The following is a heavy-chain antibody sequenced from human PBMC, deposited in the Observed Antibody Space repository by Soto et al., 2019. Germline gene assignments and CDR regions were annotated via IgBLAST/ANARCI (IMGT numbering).Heavy chain of an antibody. Sequence: EVQLVESGGDLVQPGGSLRLSCAASGFSFGSSWMTWVRQAPGKGLEWVANIKKDGSKINYLDSVRGLFTVSRDNAKNALGLELKTLGPAATALYFVGRVVSAGGNGLTLKGFEIWAKGQWSPSLQ. D-gene: IGHD1-26*01. J-gene: IGHJ3*02. CDR3: GRVVSAGGNGLTLKGFEI. CDR1: GFSFGSSW. CDR2: IKKDGSKI. V-gene: IGHV3-7*05.